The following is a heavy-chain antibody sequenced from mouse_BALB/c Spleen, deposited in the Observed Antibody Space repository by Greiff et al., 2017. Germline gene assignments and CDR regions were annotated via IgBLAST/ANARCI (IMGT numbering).Heavy chain of an antibody. V-gene: IGHV3-6*02. Sequence: DVKLQESGPGLVKPSQSLSLTCSVTGYSITSGYYWNWIRQFPGNKLEWMGYISYDGSNNYNPSLKNRISITRDTSKNQFFLKLNSVTTEDTATYYCARGYGNYPYYYAMDYWGQGTSVTVSS. J-gene: IGHJ4*01. CDR2: ISYDGSN. D-gene: IGHD2-10*02. CDR1: GYSITSGYY. CDR3: ARGYGNYPYYYAMDY.